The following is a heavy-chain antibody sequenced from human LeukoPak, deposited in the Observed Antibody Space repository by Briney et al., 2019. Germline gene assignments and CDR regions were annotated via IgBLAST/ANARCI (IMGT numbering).Heavy chain of an antibody. CDR2: ISYSGST. V-gene: IGHV4-59*02. J-gene: IGHJ5*01. CDR1: GFTVSSNY. D-gene: IGHD2-2*01. CDR3: AGDADTINWFFF. Sequence: GSLRLSCAASGFTVSSNYMSWVRQPPGKGLEWIGSISYSGSTSYNPSLKSRVTISVDMSKSQFSLKLTSVTAADTAVYYCAGDADTINWFFFWGQGTLVTVSS.